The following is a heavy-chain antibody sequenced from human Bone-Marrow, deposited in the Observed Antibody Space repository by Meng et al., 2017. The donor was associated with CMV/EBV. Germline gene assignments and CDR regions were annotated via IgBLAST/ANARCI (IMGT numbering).Heavy chain of an antibody. J-gene: IGHJ4*02. CDR3: AKLSPARYFDY. CDR2: IYSGGSST. V-gene: IGHV3-23*03. Sequence: GESLKISCAASGFTFSSYAMSWARQAPGKGLEWVSVIYSGGSSTYYADSVKGRFTISRDNSKNTLYLQMNSLRAEDTAVYYCAKLSPARYFDYWGQGTLVTVSS. CDR1: GFTFSSYA. D-gene: IGHD3-16*02.